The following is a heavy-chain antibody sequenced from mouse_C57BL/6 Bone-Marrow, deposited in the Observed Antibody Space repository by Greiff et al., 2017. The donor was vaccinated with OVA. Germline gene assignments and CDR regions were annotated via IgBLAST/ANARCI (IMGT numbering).Heavy chain of an antibody. CDR1: GFNIKNTY. CDR2: IDPANGNT. V-gene: IGHV14-3*01. D-gene: IGHD1-1*01. CDR3: ASPTVVGRYFDV. J-gene: IGHJ1*03. Sequence: VQLQQSVAELVRPGASVKLSCTASGFNIKNTYMHCVKQRPEQGLEWIGRIDPANGNTKYAPKFQGKATITADTSSNTAYLQLSSLTSEDTAIYYCASPTVVGRYFDVWGTGTTVTVSS.